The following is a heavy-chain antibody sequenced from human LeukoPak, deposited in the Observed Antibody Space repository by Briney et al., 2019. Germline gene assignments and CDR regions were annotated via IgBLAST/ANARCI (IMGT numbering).Heavy chain of an antibody. Sequence: PGGSLRLSCAASGFTFSNYGMSWVRQAPGKGLEWVSGISGNGLSTYYADSVKGRFTISRDNAKNTLYLQMNSLRAEDTAVYYCAREGDGYNWIGEKTTSIDYWGQGTLVTVSS. CDR3: AREGDGYNWIGEKTTSIDY. V-gene: IGHV3-23*01. CDR2: ISGNGLST. CDR1: GFTFSNYG. J-gene: IGHJ4*02. D-gene: IGHD5-24*01.